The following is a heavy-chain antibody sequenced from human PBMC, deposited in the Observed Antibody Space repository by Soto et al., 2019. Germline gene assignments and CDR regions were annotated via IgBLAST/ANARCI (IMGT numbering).Heavy chain of an antibody. CDR1: GGSISSSNW. J-gene: IGHJ6*02. D-gene: IGHD5-12*01. CDR2: IYWRGDT. V-gene: IGHV4-4*02. CDR3: ARDDVASTGYYYGMDV. Sequence: QVQLQESGPGLVKPSGTLSLTCAVSGGSISSSNWWTWVRQSPGKGLEWIGEIYWRGDTNYNPSLESRVTISVDKSKNQFSLKLTSVTAADTAVYYCARDDVASTGYYYGMDVWGQGTTVTVSS.